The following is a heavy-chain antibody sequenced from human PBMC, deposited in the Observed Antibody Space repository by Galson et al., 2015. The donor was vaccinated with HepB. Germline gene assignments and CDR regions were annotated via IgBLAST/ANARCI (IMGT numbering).Heavy chain of an antibody. CDR3: AKRDVAYRSSSGGFDY. CDR2: ISYDGSTE. D-gene: IGHD6-6*01. Sequence: SLRLSGAASGFTFSRYAMHWVRQAPGKGLEWVAIISYDGSTENYADSVRGRFTISRDNSRDTLYVQMDSLKTEDTAVYYCAKRDVAYRSSSGGFDYWGQGTLVTVSS. J-gene: IGHJ4*02. CDR1: GFTFSRYA. V-gene: IGHV3-30*18.